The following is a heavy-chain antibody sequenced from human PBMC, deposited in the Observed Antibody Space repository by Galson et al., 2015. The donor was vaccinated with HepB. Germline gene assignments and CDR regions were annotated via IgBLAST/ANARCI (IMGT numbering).Heavy chain of an antibody. Sequence: SLRLSCAASGFTFSSYAMHWVRQTPGKGLERVAFIAHDGINRHYPDSVKGRFTISRDYSNNTLYLQMNSLRDEDTAVYYCVRDLCSSCNYFDTWGQGTLVTVSS. CDR1: GFTFSSYA. D-gene: IGHD6-13*01. CDR3: VRDLCSSCNYFDT. J-gene: IGHJ5*02. V-gene: IGHV3-30-3*01. CDR2: IAHDGINR.